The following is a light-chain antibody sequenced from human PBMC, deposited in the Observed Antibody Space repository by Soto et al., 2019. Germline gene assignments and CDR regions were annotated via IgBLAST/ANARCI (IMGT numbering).Light chain of an antibody. CDR3: QQRRDWPPT. V-gene: IGKV3-11*01. CDR1: QSVDNY. Sequence: EIVLTQSPATLSLSPGERATLSCRATQSVDNYLAWYQQKRGQAPRLLIYEAILRATGVPARFSGSGSGTDFTLTISSLEPEDFAVYFCQQRRDWPPTFGPGTKVDIK. CDR2: EAI. J-gene: IGKJ3*01.